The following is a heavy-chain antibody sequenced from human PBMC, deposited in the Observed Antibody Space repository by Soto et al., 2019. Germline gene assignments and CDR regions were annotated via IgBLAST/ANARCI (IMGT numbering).Heavy chain of an antibody. V-gene: IGHV1-18*01. D-gene: IGHD2-2*01. CDR2: ISAYNGNT. Sequence: PGGSLRLSCAACGNIFSGFGMHWVRQAPGQGLEWMGWISAYNGNTNYAQKLQGRVTMTTDTSTSTAYMELRSLRSDDTAVYYCARVFPTVVPAAILNNWFDPWSQGTLVTVSS. CDR1: GNIFSGFG. CDR3: ARVFPTVVPAAILNNWFDP. J-gene: IGHJ5*02.